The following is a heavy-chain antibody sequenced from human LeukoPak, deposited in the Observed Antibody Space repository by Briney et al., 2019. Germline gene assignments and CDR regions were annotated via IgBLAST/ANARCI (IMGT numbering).Heavy chain of an antibody. J-gene: IGHJ1*01. CDR3: VKNGALAVDYFHH. CDR1: GFTFSSYD. Sequence: GGSLRLSCAASGFTFSSYDMSWVRQAPGKGLEWVSGITTGGRPYYADSVKGRFTISRDNSKNTVYLQMNSLRAEDTAVYWCVKNGALAVDYFHHWGPGTLVTVSS. V-gene: IGHV3-23*01. CDR2: ITTGGRP. D-gene: IGHD6-19*01.